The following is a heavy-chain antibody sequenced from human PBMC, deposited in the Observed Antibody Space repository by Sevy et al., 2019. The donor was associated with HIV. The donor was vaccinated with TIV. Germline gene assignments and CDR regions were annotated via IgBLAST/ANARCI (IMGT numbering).Heavy chain of an antibody. V-gene: IGHV3-30*04. CDR1: GFTFTLYA. Sequence: GGSLRLSCAASGFTFTLYAIHWVRQAPGKGLEWVAVISYDGSNKYYADSVKGRFTISRDNSKNTLYLQMNSLRAEDTAVYYCAKDGRYYDSSHVDYWGQGTLVTVSS. CDR2: ISYDGSNK. J-gene: IGHJ4*02. CDR3: AKDGRYYDSSHVDY. D-gene: IGHD3-22*01.